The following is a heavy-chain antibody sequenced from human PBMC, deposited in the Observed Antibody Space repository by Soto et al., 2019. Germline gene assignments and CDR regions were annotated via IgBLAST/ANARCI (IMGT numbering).Heavy chain of an antibody. CDR3: ARDRGLGYCSGGSCIDAFDI. V-gene: IGHV1-46*03. Sequence: ASVKVSCKASGYTFTSYYMHWVRQAPGQGLEWMGIINPSGGSTSYAQKFQGRVTMTRDTSTSTVYMELSSLRSEDTAVYYCARDRGLGYCSGGSCIDAFDIWGQGTMVTVSS. D-gene: IGHD2-15*01. CDR2: INPSGGST. J-gene: IGHJ3*02. CDR1: GYTFTSYY.